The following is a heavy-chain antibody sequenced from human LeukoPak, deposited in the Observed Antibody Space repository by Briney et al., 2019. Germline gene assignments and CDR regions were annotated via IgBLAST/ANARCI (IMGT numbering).Heavy chain of an antibody. V-gene: IGHV4-30-4*01. CDR2: IYYSGST. Sequence: PSETLSLTCTVSGGSISSGDSYSSWIRQPPGKGLEWIGYIYYSGSTYYNPPVKSRAAISVDKSKNQFSLKLSSVTAADTAVYYCARHARRYGSGSRIYNGFDPWGQGTLVTVSS. J-gene: IGHJ5*02. D-gene: IGHD3-10*01. CDR1: GGSISSGDSY. CDR3: ARHARRYGSGSRIYNGFDP.